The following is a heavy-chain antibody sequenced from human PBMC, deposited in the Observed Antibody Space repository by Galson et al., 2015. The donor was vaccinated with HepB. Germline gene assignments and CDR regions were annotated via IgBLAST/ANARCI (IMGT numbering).Heavy chain of an antibody. Sequence: SLRLSCAASGFTFDDHAMHWVRQAPGKGLEWVSGISWNCGSIGYADSVRGRFTISRDNAKNSLYLQMNSLRAEDTALYYCAKDSTNSMVRGVIYDYMDVWGKGTTVTVSS. CDR1: GFTFDDHA. CDR3: AKDSTNSMVRGVIYDYMDV. D-gene: IGHD3-10*01. V-gene: IGHV3-9*01. CDR2: ISWNCGSI. J-gene: IGHJ6*03.